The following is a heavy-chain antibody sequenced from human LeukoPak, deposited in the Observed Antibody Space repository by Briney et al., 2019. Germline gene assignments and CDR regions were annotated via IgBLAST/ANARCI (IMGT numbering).Heavy chain of an antibody. CDR2: IYDSGST. Sequence: KPSETLSLTCRVSGASINSGSNYWGWIRQPPGTGLEWIGSIYDSGSTYYNPTLKSRVTISVDTSKNQFSLKLSSVTAADTAVYYCASPLPLRYFDWSREPHDAFDIWGQGTMVTVSS. V-gene: IGHV4-39*01. J-gene: IGHJ3*02. CDR3: ASPLPLRYFDWSREPHDAFDI. D-gene: IGHD3-9*01. CDR1: GASINSGSNY.